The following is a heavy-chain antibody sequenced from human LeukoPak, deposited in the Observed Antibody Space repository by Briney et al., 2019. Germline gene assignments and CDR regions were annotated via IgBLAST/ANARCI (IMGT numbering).Heavy chain of an antibody. Sequence: PGGSLRLSCAASGFTFSSYSMNWVRQAPGKGLEWVSYISSSSSTIYYADSVKGRFTISRDNAKNSLHLQMNSLRAEDTAVYYCARARYCSSTSCYYFDYWGQGTLVTVSS. CDR2: ISSSSSTI. CDR1: GFTFSSYS. D-gene: IGHD2-2*01. J-gene: IGHJ4*02. V-gene: IGHV3-48*01. CDR3: ARARYCSSTSCYYFDY.